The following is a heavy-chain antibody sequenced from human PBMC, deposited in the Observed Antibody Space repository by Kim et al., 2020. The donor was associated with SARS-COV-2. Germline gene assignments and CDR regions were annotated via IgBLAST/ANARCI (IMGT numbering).Heavy chain of an antibody. CDR1: GFTFSSCA. Sequence: GGSLRLSCAASGFTFSSCAMGWVRQAPGEGLEWVSGLNPGGDITYYADSVKGRFTISRDNSKNTLYLQMNSLRADDTAVYYCAKGGPTSRLPDYWGQGTLVTVSS. D-gene: IGHD6-25*01. J-gene: IGHJ4*02. CDR2: LNPGGDIT. CDR3: AKGGPTSRLPDY. V-gene: IGHV3-23*01.